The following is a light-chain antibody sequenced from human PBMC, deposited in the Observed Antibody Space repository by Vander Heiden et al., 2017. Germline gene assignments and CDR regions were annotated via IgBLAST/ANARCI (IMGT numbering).Light chain of an antibody. CDR3: QQSYSTAQA. CDR2: AAS. V-gene: IGKV1-39*01. J-gene: IGKJ1*01. Sequence: DSQMTKSPSSLSASVGDRVTITCRASQSISSYLNWYQQKPGKAPKLLIYAASSFQSGVPSTFSGSGSGTDFTLTISSLQPEDFATYYCQQSYSTAQAFGQGTKVEIK. CDR1: QSISSY.